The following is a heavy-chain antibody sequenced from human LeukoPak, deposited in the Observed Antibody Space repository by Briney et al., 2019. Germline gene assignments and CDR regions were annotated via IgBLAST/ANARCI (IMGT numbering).Heavy chain of an antibody. CDR1: GLSVGTSGMR. V-gene: IGHV2-70*04. Sequence: SGPALGDPTQPLTLTCTFAGLSVGTSGMRVSWIRQPPVKALEWLAHIDWDDDKFYSTSLKTRLTISKDTSKNQVVLTMTNMDPVDTATYYCARMTGTAMVYYFDYWGQGTLVTVSS. D-gene: IGHD5-18*01. CDR3: ARMTGTAMVYYFDY. CDR2: IDWDDDK. J-gene: IGHJ4*02.